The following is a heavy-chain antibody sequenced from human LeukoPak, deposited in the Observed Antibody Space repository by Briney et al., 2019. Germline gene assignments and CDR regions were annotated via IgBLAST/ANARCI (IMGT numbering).Heavy chain of an antibody. CDR1: GASITSNEW. D-gene: IGHD3-3*01. Sequence: SGTLSLTCGVSGASITSNEWWSWVRQPPGQGLEWIGEIYHGGNTNYNPSLESRVTISLDKSKNQFSLNLRSVTAADTAVYYCAANGYYCIEHWGQGTLVTVSS. CDR3: AANGYYCIEH. J-gene: IGHJ1*01. V-gene: IGHV4-4*02. CDR2: IYHGGNT.